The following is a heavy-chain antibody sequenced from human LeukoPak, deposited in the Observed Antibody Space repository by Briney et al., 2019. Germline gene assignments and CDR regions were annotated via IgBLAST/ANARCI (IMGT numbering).Heavy chain of an antibody. CDR2: IYYRGIT. CDR1: GGSINSGAYF. V-gene: IGHV4-39*01. J-gene: IGHJ5*02. Sequence: SETLSLTCIVSGGSINSGAYFWRWIRQHPGKGLEWIGYIYYRGITYYHPSLKSRVTISVDTSKNQFSLKLNSVTAADTAVYYCARHHGPWGQGTLVTVSS. CDR3: ARHHGP.